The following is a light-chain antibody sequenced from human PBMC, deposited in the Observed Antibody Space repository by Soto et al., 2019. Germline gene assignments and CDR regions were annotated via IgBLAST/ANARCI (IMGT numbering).Light chain of an antibody. CDR2: GAS. Sequence: EIVMTQSPATLSVSPGERATLSCRASQSVSSNLAWYQQKPGQAPRLLIYGASTRATGIPARFSGSGSGTEFNLTISSLQSQDFAVYYCQQYNNWTGTFGPGTKVDIK. CDR3: QQYNNWTGT. V-gene: IGKV3-15*01. CDR1: QSVSSN. J-gene: IGKJ3*01.